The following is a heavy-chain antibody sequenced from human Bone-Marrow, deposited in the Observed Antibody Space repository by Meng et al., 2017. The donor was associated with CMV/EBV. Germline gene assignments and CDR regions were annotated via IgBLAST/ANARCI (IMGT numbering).Heavy chain of an antibody. J-gene: IGHJ4*02. D-gene: IGHD3-22*01. CDR1: GGSVSSGSYY. CDR2: IYYSGST. V-gene: IGHV4-61*01. CDR3: ARVDYDSSGYYEDFDY. Sequence: SETLSLTCTVSGGSVSSGSYYWSWIRQPPGKGLEWIGYIYYSGSTNYNPSLKSRVTISVDTSKNQFSLKLSSVTAADTAVYYCARVDYDSSGYYEDFDYWGQGPRVTCCS.